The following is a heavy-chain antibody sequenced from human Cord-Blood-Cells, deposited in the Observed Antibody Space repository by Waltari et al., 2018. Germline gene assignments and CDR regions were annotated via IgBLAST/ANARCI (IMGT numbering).Heavy chain of an antibody. J-gene: IGHJ2*01. CDR2: MNPNSGNT. V-gene: IGHV1-8*01. CDR1: GYTFPSYD. Sequence: QVQLVQSGAEVKKPGASVKVSCKASGYTFPSYDINWVRQATGQGLEWMGWMNPNSGNTGYAQKFQGRVTMTRNTSISTAYMELSSLRSEDTAVYYCARTVLRTYYDFWSGYWYFDLWGRGTLVTVSS. CDR3: ARTVLRTYYDFWSGYWYFDL. D-gene: IGHD3-3*01.